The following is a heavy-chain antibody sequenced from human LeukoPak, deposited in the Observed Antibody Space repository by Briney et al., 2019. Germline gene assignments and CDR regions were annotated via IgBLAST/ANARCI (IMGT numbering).Heavy chain of an antibody. CDR1: GGSFSGYY. V-gene: IGHV4-59*08. CDR2: IYYSGNT. J-gene: IGHJ4*02. CDR3: ARHRLVVAATGLFDY. D-gene: IGHD6-19*01. Sequence: SETLSLTSAVYGGSFSGYYWSWIRQPPGKGLEWIGYIYYSGNTNYNPSLKSRVTISVDTSKNQFSLKLSSVTAADTAVYYCARHRLVVAATGLFDYWGQGTLVTVSS.